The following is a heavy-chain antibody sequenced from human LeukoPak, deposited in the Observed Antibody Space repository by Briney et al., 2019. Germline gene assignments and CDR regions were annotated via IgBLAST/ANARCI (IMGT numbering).Heavy chain of an antibody. CDR2: ISYDGSNK. CDR1: GFTFSSYA. Sequence: PGGSLRLSCAASGFTFSSYAMHWVRQAPGKGLEWVAVISYDGSNKYYADSVKGRFTISRDNSKSTLYLQMNSLRAEDTAVYYCAREVAGPFDYWGQGTLVTVSS. CDR3: AREVAGPFDY. J-gene: IGHJ4*02. V-gene: IGHV3-30-3*01. D-gene: IGHD6-19*01.